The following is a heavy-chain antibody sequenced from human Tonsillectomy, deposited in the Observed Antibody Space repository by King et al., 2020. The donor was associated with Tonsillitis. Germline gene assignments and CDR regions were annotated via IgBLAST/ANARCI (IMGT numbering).Heavy chain of an antibody. J-gene: IGHJ4*02. CDR2: ISYHGSKI. D-gene: IGHD3-22*01. CDR3: ARNSFDSRGNSTILDY. Sequence: VQLVESGGGVVQPGRSLRLSCGASGFSFDKYAMNWVRQAPGKGLEWVAIISYHGSKIFYSDSVKGRFTISRDNSKNTLYLQMNSLRPEDAALYFCARNSFDSRGNSTILDYWGQGALVTVSS. V-gene: IGHV3-30*04. CDR1: GFSFDKYA.